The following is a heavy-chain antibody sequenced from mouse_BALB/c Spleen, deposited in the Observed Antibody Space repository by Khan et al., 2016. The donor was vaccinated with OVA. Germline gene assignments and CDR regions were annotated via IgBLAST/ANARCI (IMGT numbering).Heavy chain of an antibody. J-gene: IGHJ3*01. D-gene: IGHD3-3*01. Sequence: EVQPVESGPGLVKPSQSLSPTFSVTCYSITSGYYWNWIRQFPGNKLEWMGHKVYDGSNNYNPSLKNRISITRDTSKNQFFLQVNAETTEEAATYYCAREGRGFAHWGQGNLVTVSA. CDR2: KVYDGSN. V-gene: IGHV3-6*02. CDR1: CYSITSGYY. CDR3: AREGRGFAH.